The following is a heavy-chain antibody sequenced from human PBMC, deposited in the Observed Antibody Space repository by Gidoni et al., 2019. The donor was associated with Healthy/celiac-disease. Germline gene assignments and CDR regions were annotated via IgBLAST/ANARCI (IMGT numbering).Heavy chain of an antibody. V-gene: IGHV3-23*01. CDR2: ISGSGGST. Sequence: EVQLLESGGGLVQPGGSLRLSCAASGFTFSSYAMSWVRQAPGKGLEWVSAISGSGGSTYYADSVKGRFTISRDNSKNTLYLQMNSLRAEDTAVYYCAKGQGGPSLTMHNHFFDYWGQGTLVTVSS. D-gene: IGHD2-2*01. CDR3: AKGQGGPSLTMHNHFFDY. J-gene: IGHJ4*02. CDR1: GFTFSSYA.